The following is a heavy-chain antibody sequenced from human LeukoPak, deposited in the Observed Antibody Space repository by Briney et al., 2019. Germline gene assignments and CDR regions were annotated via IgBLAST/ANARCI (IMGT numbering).Heavy chain of an antibody. Sequence: ASVKVSCKASGGTFSSYAISWVRQAPGQGLEWMGGIIPIFGTANYAQKFQGRVTITADKSTSTAYMELSSLRSEDTAVYYCARGLRITIFGVASNWFDPWGQGTLVTVSS. CDR1: GGTFSSYA. CDR2: IIPIFGTA. CDR3: ARGLRITIFGVASNWFDP. V-gene: IGHV1-69*06. D-gene: IGHD3-3*01. J-gene: IGHJ5*02.